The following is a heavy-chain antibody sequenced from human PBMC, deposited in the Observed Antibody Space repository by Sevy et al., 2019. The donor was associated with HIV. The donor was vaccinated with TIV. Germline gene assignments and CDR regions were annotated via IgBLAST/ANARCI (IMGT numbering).Heavy chain of an antibody. J-gene: IGHJ6*03. V-gene: IGHV3-30-3*01. D-gene: IGHD6-13*01. CDR3: ARDERIAGGRYYYYYYMDV. Sequence: GGSLRLSCAASGFTFSSYAMHWLRQAPGKGLEWVAVISYDGSNKYYADSVKGRFTISRDNSKNTLYLQMNSLRAEDTAVYYCARDERIAGGRYYYYYYMDVWGKGTTVTVSS. CDR2: ISYDGSNK. CDR1: GFTFSSYA.